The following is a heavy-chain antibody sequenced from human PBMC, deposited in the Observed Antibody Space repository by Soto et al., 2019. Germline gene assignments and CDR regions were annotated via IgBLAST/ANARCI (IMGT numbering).Heavy chain of an antibody. CDR2: INHSGST. J-gene: IGHJ6*02. CDR3: ARLILNGYYYYGMDG. CDR1: GGSFSGYY. Sequence: SETLSLICAVYGGSFSGYYWSWIRQLPWKGLEWIGEINHSGSTNYNPSLKSRVTISVDTSKNQFSLKLSSVTAADTAVYYCARLILNGYYYYGMDGWAQGTTVT. V-gene: IGHV4-34*01. D-gene: IGHD3-9*01.